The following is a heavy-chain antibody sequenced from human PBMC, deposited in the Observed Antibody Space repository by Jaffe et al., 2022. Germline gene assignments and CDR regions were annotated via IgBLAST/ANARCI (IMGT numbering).Heavy chain of an antibody. CDR3: AKDRTSQSRGLRGSDY. V-gene: IGHV3-23*01. Sequence: EVQLLESGGGLVQPGGSLRLSCAASGFTFSSYAMSWVRQAPGKGLEWVSAISGSGGSTYYADSVKGRFTISRDNSKNTLYLQMNSLRAEDTAVYYCAKDRTSQSRGLRGSDYWGQGTLVTVSS. CDR1: GFTFSSYA. J-gene: IGHJ4*02. D-gene: IGHD5-12*01. CDR2: ISGSGGST.